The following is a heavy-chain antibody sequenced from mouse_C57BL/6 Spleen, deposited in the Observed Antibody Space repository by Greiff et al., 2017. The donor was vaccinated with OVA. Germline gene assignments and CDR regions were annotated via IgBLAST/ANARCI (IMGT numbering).Heavy chain of an antibody. CDR3: ARRRDYSNYGYFDV. CDR1: GYTFTSYW. V-gene: IGHV1-52*01. Sequence: QVQLKQPGAELVRPGSSVKLSCKASGYTFTSYWMHWVKQRPIQGLEWIGNIDPSDSETHYNQKFKDKATLTVDKSSSTAYMQLSSLTSEDSAVYYCARRRDYSNYGYFDVWGTGTTVTVSS. CDR2: IDPSDSET. D-gene: IGHD2-5*01. J-gene: IGHJ1*03.